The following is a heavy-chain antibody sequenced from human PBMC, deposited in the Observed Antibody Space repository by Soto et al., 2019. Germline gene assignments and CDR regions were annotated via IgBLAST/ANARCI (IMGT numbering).Heavy chain of an antibody. V-gene: IGHV4-34*01. Sequence: SETLSLTCAVYGGSFSGYYWSWIRQPPEKGLEWIGEINHSGSTNYNPSLKSRVTISVDTSKNQFSLKLSSVTAADTAVYYCARSSDYDFWSGYSTFGRFDPWGQGTLVTVSS. CDR3: ARSSDYDFWSGYSTFGRFDP. D-gene: IGHD3-3*01. J-gene: IGHJ5*02. CDR1: GGSFSGYY. CDR2: INHSGST.